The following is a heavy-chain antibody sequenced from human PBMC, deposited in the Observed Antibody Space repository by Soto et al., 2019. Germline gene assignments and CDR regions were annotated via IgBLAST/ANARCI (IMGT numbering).Heavy chain of an antibody. CDR2: MSPNSGNT. Sequence: QIQLVQSGAEVKKPGASVKVSCKTSGYPFTNYDINWVRQATGQGLEWMGYMSPNSGNTGYAQKCKGRVTMTRETSLSTAYMELNSLISEETAVYSCVTWGRCGWDTGLYWGQGTLVIASS. J-gene: IGHJ4*02. D-gene: IGHD6-19*01. CDR1: GYPFTNYD. CDR3: VTWGRCGWDTGLY. V-gene: IGHV1-8*01.